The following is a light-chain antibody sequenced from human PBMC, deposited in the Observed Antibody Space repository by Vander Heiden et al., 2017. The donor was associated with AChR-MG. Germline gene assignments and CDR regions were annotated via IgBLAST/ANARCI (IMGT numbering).Light chain of an antibody. CDR1: SSDVGGYNY. CDR2: DVS. CDR3: SSYTSSSTRV. V-gene: IGLV2-14*01. Sequence: QSALTQPASVSGSPGQSITISCTGTSSDVGGYNYVSWYQQHPGKAPKRIRYDVSNRPSGVSNRVSGSKSGNTESLTISGLQAEDEADDYCSSYTSSSTRVFGGGTKLTVL. J-gene: IGLJ3*02.